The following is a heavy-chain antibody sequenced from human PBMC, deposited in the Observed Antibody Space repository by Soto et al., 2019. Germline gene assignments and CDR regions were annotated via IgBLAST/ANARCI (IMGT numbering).Heavy chain of an antibody. D-gene: IGHD2-21*02. V-gene: IGHV1-3*01. J-gene: IGHJ4*02. CDR2: INAGNGNT. Sequence: ASVKVSCKASGDTFTSYAMHWVRQAPGQRLEWMGWINAGNGNTKYSQKFQGRVTITGDTSASTAYMELSSLTSEDTDIYYCARALCGGDCSSYYFDCWGQGTLVTVSS. CDR1: GDTFTSYA. CDR3: ARALCGGDCSSYYFDC.